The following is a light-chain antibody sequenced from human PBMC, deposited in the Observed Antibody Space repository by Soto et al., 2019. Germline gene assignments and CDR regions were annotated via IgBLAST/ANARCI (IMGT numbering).Light chain of an antibody. CDR1: SSDVGGYNY. V-gene: IGLV2-11*01. CDR2: DVS. Sequence: QSALTQPRSVSGCPGQSVTISCTGTSSDVGGYNYVSWYQQHPGKAPKLMIYDVSKRPSGVPDRFSGSKSGNTASLTISGLQAEDEADYYCCSYAGSYIHVVFGGGTKLTVL. J-gene: IGLJ2*01. CDR3: CSYAGSYIHVV.